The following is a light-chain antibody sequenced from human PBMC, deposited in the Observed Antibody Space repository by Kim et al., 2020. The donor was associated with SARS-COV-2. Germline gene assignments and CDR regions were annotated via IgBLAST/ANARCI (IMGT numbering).Light chain of an antibody. J-gene: IGKJ2*01. V-gene: IGKV3-20*01. CDR3: QQYGRSPNT. Sequence: LSPGNSATHYGRASQSVSNNSLAWYQQKPGQAPRLLIYGASNRATGIPDSFSGSGSGTDFTLTISRLEPEDFAVYYCQQYGRSPNTFGQGTKLEI. CDR2: GAS. CDR1: QSVSNNS.